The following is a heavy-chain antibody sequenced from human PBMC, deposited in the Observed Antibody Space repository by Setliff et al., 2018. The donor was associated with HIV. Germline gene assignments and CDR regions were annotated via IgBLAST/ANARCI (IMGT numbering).Heavy chain of an antibody. J-gene: IGHJ4*02. CDR3: AKASVTSIQYFDY. V-gene: IGHV3-23*01. CDR2: ISAGGGDT. D-gene: IGHD2-2*02. Sequence: PGGSLRLSCTASGFTFSSYAMSWVRQAPGKGLEWVSIISAGGGDTYYADSVKGRFTISRDKSKNTLSLQMNSLRAEDTAVYYCAKASVTSIQYFDYWGQGTLVTVSS. CDR1: GFTFSSYA.